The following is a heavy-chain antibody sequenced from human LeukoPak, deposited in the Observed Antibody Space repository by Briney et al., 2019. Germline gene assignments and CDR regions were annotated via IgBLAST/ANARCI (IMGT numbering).Heavy chain of an antibody. CDR2: IYYSGST. J-gene: IGHJ4*02. Sequence: SETLSLTCTVSGDSISRNSYYWGWLRQPPGKGLEWIGSIYYSGSTYYNSSLKSRVTILVDTAKNQFSLKLTSVTAADTAVYYCARLSTVTTSFDYWGQGTLVTVSS. D-gene: IGHD4-17*01. CDR1: GDSISRNSYY. CDR3: ARLSTVTTSFDY. V-gene: IGHV4-39*07.